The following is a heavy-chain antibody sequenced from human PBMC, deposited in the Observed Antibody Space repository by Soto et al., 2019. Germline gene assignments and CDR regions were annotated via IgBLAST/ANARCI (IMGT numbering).Heavy chain of an antibody. CDR1: GFTFNNYA. Sequence: EQQLLESGGGLVQPGGSLRLSCAASGFTFNNYAMSWVRQAPGKGLEWVSAISGSGGNTYYADSVKGRFTISRDNSKNTLYLLMNSLRVEDTAVYYCAGGETISRLLDPWGQGTLVTVSS. CDR2: ISGSGGNT. V-gene: IGHV3-23*01. CDR3: AGGETISRLLDP. J-gene: IGHJ5*02. D-gene: IGHD3-10*01.